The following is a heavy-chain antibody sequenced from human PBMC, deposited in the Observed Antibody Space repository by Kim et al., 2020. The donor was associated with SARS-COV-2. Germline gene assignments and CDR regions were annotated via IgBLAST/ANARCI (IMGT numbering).Heavy chain of an antibody. J-gene: IGHJ6*01. CDR1: GFTFDDYA. D-gene: IGHD2-2*01. CDR3: AKDIFRVVPYFYYYYGIDV. Sequence: GGSLRLSCAASGFTFDDYAINWVRQAPGKGLEWVSLISGDGDRTYYADSVKGRFTISRDNSKNSLYLQMNSLRTEDTALYYCAKDIFRVVPYFYYYYGIDVWAQGTAVTVSS. CDR2: ISGDGDRT. V-gene: IGHV3-43*02.